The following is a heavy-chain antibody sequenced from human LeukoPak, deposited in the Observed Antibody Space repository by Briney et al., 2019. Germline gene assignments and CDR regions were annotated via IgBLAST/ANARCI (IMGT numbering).Heavy chain of an antibody. CDR3: ASRDYSFYGMDV. Sequence: ASVKGSCKASGYTFTGYYLHWVRQAPAQGLEWLGWINPNGGGTKYAQRFQGRVTLTRDTSISTAYMELARLTSDDTAVYYCASRDYSFYGMDVWGQGTTVTVSS. V-gene: IGHV1-2*02. D-gene: IGHD2-21*01. CDR2: INPNGGGT. J-gene: IGHJ6*02. CDR1: GYTFTGYY.